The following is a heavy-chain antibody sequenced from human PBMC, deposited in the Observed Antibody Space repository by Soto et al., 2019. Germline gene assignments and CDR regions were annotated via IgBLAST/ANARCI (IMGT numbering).Heavy chain of an antibody. J-gene: IGHJ4*02. CDR1: GASISSGDYY. V-gene: IGHV4-31*03. Sequence: PSATLSLTCTVSGASISSGDYYWSWIRQHPGKGLEWIGYIYYSGSTTYNPSLKSRLTISLDRSKNEVSLKLTSVTAADTAVYYCTSDYTLRSYRFDYRGRGILVTVSS. CDR2: IYYSGST. CDR3: TSDYTLRSYRFDY. D-gene: IGHD3-10*01.